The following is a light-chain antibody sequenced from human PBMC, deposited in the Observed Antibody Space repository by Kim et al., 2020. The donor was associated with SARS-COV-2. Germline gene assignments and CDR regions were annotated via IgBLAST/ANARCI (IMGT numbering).Light chain of an antibody. CDR3: SSYASGSTYWV. V-gene: IGLV2-14*03. Sequence: QSALTQPASVSGSPGQSITISCTGTSSDVGGYNYVSWYQQHPGKAPQLMIYDVSKRPSGVSDRFSGSKSGNTASLTISGLQAEDEADYYCSSYASGSTYWVFGGRTQLTVL. CDR1: SSDVGGYNY. J-gene: IGLJ3*02. CDR2: DVS.